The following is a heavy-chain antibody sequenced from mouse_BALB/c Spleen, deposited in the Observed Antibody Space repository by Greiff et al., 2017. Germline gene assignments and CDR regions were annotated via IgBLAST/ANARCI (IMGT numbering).Heavy chain of an antibody. V-gene: IGHV14-3*02. CDR2: IDPANGNT. J-gene: IGHJ4*01. D-gene: IGHD4-1*01. CDR3: ARWELGYAMDY. Sequence: EVQRVESGAELVKPGASVKLSCTASGFNIKDTYMHWVKQRPEQGLEWIGRIDPANGNTKYDPKFQGKATITADTSSNTAYLQLSSLTSEDTAVYYSARWELGYAMDYWGQGTSVTVSS. CDR1: GFNIKDTY.